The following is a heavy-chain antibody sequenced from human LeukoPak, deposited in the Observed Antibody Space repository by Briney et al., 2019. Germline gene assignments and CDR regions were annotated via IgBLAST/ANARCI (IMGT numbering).Heavy chain of an antibody. J-gene: IGHJ6*04. CDR2: IYYSGST. CDR3: AGKGGLPVDV. V-gene: IGHV4-39*01. D-gene: IGHD2-15*01. Sequence: SETLSLTCTVSGGSISSSSYYWGWIRQPPGKGLEWIGSIYYSGSTYYNPSLKSRVTISVDTSKNQFSLKLSSVTAADTAVYYCAGKGGLPVDVWGKGTTVTVPS. CDR1: GGSISSSSYY.